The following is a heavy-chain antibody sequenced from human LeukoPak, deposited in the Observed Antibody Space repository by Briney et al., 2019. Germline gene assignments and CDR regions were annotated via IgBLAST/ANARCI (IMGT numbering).Heavy chain of an antibody. CDR2: IIPIFGTE. Sequence: SVKVSCKASGGTFSSYAISWVRQAPGQGLEWMGGIIPIFGTENYAQKFQGRVTITADESTSTAYMELSSLRSEDTAVYYCARDRQVTQHHRDGYNIPPFWFDPWGQGTLVTVSS. V-gene: IGHV1-69*13. J-gene: IGHJ5*02. CDR1: GGTFSSYA. D-gene: IGHD5-24*01. CDR3: ARDRQVTQHHRDGYNIPPFWFDP.